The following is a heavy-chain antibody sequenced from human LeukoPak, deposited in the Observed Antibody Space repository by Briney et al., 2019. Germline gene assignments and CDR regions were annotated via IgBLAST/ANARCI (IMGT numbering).Heavy chain of an antibody. CDR2: IYHSGST. Sequence: SETLSLTCTVSGGPISSSSYYWGWIRQPPGKGLEWIGSIYHSGSTYYNPSLKSRVTISVDTSKNQFSLKLSSVTAADTAVYYCARMISRDTFGDAFDIWGQGTMVTVSS. CDR1: GGPISSSSYY. J-gene: IGHJ3*02. D-gene: IGHD3-10*01. CDR3: ARMISRDTFGDAFDI. V-gene: IGHV4-39*07.